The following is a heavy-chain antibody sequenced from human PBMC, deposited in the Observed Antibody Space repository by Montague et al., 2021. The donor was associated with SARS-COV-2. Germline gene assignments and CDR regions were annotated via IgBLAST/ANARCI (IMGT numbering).Heavy chain of an antibody. CDR3: TRVREDDLGDPGWGHNWFDP. J-gene: IGHJ5*02. D-gene: IGHD4-17*01. CDR1: GGSVSDYY. Sequence: SETLSLTCTVSGGSVSDYYWTWVRQSAGKGLEWIGRIYSSGNTLYNPSLKSRLTLSLDTANNQFSLQLSSVVAADTAVYYCTRVREDDLGDPGWGHNWFDPGGQGSLVTGSS. CDR2: IYSSGNT. V-gene: IGHV4-4*07.